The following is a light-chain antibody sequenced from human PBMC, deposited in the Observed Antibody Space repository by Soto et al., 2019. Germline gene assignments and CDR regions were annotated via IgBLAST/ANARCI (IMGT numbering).Light chain of an antibody. V-gene: IGLV4-60*02. Sequence: QPVLTQSSSASASLGSSVKLTCTLSSGHSSYIIAWHQQQPGKAPRYLMKLEGSGSYNKGSGVPDRFSGSSSGADRYLTISNLQFEGVADYYCETWDSNTHAVFGGGTHLTVL. CDR2: LEGSGSY. J-gene: IGLJ7*01. CDR1: SGHSSYI. CDR3: ETWDSNTHAV.